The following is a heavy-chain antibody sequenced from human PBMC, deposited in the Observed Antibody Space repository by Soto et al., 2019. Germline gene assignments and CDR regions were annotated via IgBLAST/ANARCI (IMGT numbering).Heavy chain of an antibody. D-gene: IGHD2-21*02. V-gene: IGHV1-69*13. J-gene: IGHJ5*02. Sequence: GASVKVSCKASGGTFSSYAISWVRQAPGQGLEWMGGIISIFGPANYAQKFQGRVTITADESTSTAYMELSSLRSEDTAVYYCARARRLAYCGGDCYPPGWFDPWGQGTLVTVSS. CDR2: IISIFGPA. CDR1: GGTFSSYA. CDR3: ARARRLAYCGGDCYPPGWFDP.